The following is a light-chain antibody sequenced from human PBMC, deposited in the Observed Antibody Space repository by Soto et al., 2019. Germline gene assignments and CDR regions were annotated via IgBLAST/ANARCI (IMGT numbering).Light chain of an antibody. V-gene: IGKV3-20*01. Sequence: EIVLTHTPDTLSFSPWERATLAFRASQSVSNNYLAWYQQKAGQAPRPLIYAASSRAPGVPDRFRGSGSGTDFSLTISRLVPEDFAVYYCQQYGGTPWTFGQGAKV. J-gene: IGKJ1*01. CDR2: AAS. CDR1: QSVSNNY. CDR3: QQYGGTPWT.